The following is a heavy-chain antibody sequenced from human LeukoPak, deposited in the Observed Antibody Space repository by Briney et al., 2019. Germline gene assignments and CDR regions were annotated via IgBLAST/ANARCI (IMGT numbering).Heavy chain of an antibody. CDR3: ATYDGSRSDLDF. Sequence: SETLSLTCTVSGGSISNSNYCWGWIRQPPGQGLEWTGSIYHSGSTSYNPSLKRRVTISVDTSKNQFSLKLRSVTAADTAVYYCATYDGSRSDLDFWGQGTLVTVSS. D-gene: IGHD3-22*01. J-gene: IGHJ4*02. CDR2: IYHSGST. V-gene: IGHV4-39*01. CDR1: GGSISNSNYC.